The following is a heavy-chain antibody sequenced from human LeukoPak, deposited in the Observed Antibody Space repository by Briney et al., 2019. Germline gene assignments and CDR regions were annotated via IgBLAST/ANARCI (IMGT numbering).Heavy chain of an antibody. D-gene: IGHD3-22*01. CDR2: INHSGST. V-gene: IGHV4-34*01. CDR1: GGSFSGYY. Sequence: MASETLSLTCAVYGGSFSGYYWSWIRQPPGKGLEWIGEINHSGSTNYNPSLKSRVTISVDTSKNQFSLKLSSVTAADTAVYYCARDAYDSSGYSFDYWGQGTLVTVSS. J-gene: IGHJ4*02. CDR3: ARDAYDSSGYSFDY.